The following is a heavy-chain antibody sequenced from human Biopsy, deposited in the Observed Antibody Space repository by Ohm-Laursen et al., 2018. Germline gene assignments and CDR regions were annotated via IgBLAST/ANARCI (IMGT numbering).Heavy chain of an antibody. CDR1: GLSFSTYG. V-gene: IGHV3-33*01. J-gene: IGHJ5*02. D-gene: IGHD6-19*01. CDR2: IWYDGSKK. Sequence: SLRLSCTESGLSFSTYGMHWVRQAPGKGLEWVAVIWYDGSKKYYADSVKGQFTITRDNSKNTLYLQMNSLRAEDTAVYYCASDRDSSGSFRWNHWGQGTLVTVSS. CDR3: ASDRDSSGSFRWNH.